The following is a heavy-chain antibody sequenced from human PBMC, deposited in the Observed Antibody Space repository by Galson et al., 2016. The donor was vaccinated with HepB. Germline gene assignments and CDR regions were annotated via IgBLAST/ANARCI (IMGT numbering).Heavy chain of an antibody. CDR2: IYPGDSHA. V-gene: IGHV5-51*01. Sequence: QSGAEVKKPGESLKISCKGSGYWFTSYWIGWVRQLPGKGLEWMGIIYPGDSHAIYRPSFQGQVTMSVDRSIDNSYLQWSSLRASDTAMYYCAAIHSYHGMDGWGQGTTVAVS. J-gene: IGHJ6*02. D-gene: IGHD2-15*01. CDR3: AAIHSYHGMDG. CDR1: GYWFTSYW.